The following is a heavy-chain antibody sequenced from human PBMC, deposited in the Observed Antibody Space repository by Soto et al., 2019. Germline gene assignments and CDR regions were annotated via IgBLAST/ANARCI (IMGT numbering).Heavy chain of an antibody. D-gene: IGHD3-3*01. CDR2: ISSSGDNT. Sequence: GGSLRLSCAASGITFSNYVRGWVRQAPGKGLEWVSAISSSGDNTYYADSVKGQFTISRDNSKNTLYLQMNSLRAEDTAIYYCAKGAYYDFWSGYSAFDYWGQGTLLTVSS. J-gene: IGHJ4*02. CDR1: GITFSNYV. CDR3: AKGAYYDFWSGYSAFDY. V-gene: IGHV3-23*01.